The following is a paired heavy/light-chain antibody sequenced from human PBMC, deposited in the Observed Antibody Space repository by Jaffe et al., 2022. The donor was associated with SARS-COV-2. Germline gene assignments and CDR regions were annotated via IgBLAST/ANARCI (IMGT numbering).Heavy chain of an antibody. V-gene: IGHV3-48*03. Sequence: EVQLVESGGGLVQPGGSLRLSCAASGFTFSSYEMNWVRQAPGKGLEWVSYISSSGSTIYYADSVKGRFTISRDNAKNSLYLQMNSLRAEDTAVYYCANFDLIVVVPAAPLGPSDYYGMDVWGQGTTVTVSS. CDR1: GFTFSSYE. D-gene: IGHD2-2*01. CDR2: ISSSGSTI. CDR3: ANFDLIVVVPAAPLGPSDYYGMDV. J-gene: IGHJ6*02.
Light chain of an antibody. Sequence: DIQMTQSPSSLSASVGDRVTITCRASQGIRNDLGWYQQKPGKAPKRLIYAASSLQSGVPSRFSGSGSGTEFTLTISSLQPEDFATYYCLQHNSYRLTFGGGTKVEIK. CDR1: QGIRND. J-gene: IGKJ4*01. CDR2: AAS. CDR3: LQHNSYRLT. V-gene: IGKV1-17*01.